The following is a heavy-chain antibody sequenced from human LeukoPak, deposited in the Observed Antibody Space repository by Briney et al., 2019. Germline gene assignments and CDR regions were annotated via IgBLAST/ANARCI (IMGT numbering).Heavy chain of an antibody. CDR1: GYTFTSYY. J-gene: IGHJ4*02. D-gene: IGHD3-22*01. Sequence: ASVKVSCKASGYTFTSYYMHWVRQAPGQGLEWMGIINPSGGSTSYAQKFQGRVTMTRDTSTSTVYMELSSLRSEDTAVYYCARVGRKYHYDSSGFDYWSQGTLVTVSP. V-gene: IGHV1-46*01. CDR2: INPSGGST. CDR3: ARVGRKYHYDSSGFDY.